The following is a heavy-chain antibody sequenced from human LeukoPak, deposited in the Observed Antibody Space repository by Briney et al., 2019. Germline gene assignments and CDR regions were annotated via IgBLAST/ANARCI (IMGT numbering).Heavy chain of an antibody. Sequence: SETLSLTCTVSGGSISGSFWSWIRQPAGKGLEWIGRMHAEGDTNYNPSLKSRITMSFDTPENQFSLKLTSVTAADTAVYFCARAPSGCGGTCAFDYWGQGTLVTVSS. D-gene: IGHD2-15*01. CDR1: GGSISGSF. J-gene: IGHJ4*02. V-gene: IGHV4-4*07. CDR2: MHAEGDT. CDR3: ARAPSGCGGTCAFDY.